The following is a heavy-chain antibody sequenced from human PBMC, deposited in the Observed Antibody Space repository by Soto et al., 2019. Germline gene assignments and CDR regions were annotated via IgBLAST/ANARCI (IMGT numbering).Heavy chain of an antibody. J-gene: IGHJ6*02. CDR3: ARETVATTEDSYYYYGMDV. CDR2: IIPIFGTA. V-gene: IGHV1-69*06. Sequence: SVKVSCKASGGTFSSYAISWVRQAPGQGLEWMGGIIPIFGTANYAQKFQGRVTITADKSTSTAYMELSSLRSEDTAVYYCARETVATTEDSYYYYGMDVWGQGTTVTVSS. CDR1: GGTFSSYA. D-gene: IGHD5-12*01.